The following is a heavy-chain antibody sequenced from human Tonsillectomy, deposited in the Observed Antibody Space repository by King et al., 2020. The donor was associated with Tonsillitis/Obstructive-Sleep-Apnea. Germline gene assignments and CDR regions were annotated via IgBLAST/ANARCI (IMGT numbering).Heavy chain of an antibody. CDR3: AGQVSAAAGNIEAC. CDR1: GGSISSSTYY. CDR2: IYYSGST. D-gene: IGHD6-13*01. Sequence: QLQESGPGLVKPSETLSLTCTVSGGSISSSTYYWGWIRQPPGKGLEWIGSIYYSGSTYYNPSLKSRVTISVDTSKNQLSLKLSYVTAADTAVYYCAGQVSAAAGNIEACWGQGTLVTVS. V-gene: IGHV4-39*01. J-gene: IGHJ4*02.